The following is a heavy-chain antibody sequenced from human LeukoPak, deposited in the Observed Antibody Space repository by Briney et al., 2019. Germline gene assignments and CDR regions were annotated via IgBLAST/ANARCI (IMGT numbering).Heavy chain of an antibody. V-gene: IGHV3-7*01. Sequence: QAGGSLRLSCGASGFTFSRYWMSWVRQAPGEGLEWVANINEDGSETNYVDSVKGRFTISRDNAKNSLYLQMNSLRDEDTAVYYCARDVPNSSPGAFDIWGQGTLVTVSS. CDR2: INEDGSET. CDR3: ARDVPNSSPGAFDI. D-gene: IGHD6-19*01. J-gene: IGHJ3*02. CDR1: GFTFSRYW.